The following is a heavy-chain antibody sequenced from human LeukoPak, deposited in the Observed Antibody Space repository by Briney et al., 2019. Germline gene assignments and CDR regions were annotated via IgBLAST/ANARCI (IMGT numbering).Heavy chain of an antibody. CDR3: ARYVVVVPAATRGGWFDP. CDR2: IYYSGST. CDR1: GGSISSYY. Sequence: ETLSPTCTVSGGSISSYYWSWIRQPPGKGLEWIGYIYYSGSTNYNPSLKSRVTISVDTSKNQFSLKLSSVTAADTAVYYCARYVVVVPAATRGGWFDPWGQGTLVTVSS. D-gene: IGHD2-2*01. V-gene: IGHV4-59*01. J-gene: IGHJ5*02.